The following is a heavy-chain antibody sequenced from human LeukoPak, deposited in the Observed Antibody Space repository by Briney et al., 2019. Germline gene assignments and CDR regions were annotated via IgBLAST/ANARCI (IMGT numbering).Heavy chain of an antibody. Sequence: VASVKVSCKASGGTFSSYAISWVRQAPGQGLEWMGGIIPIFGTANYAQKFQGRVTITADESTSTAYMELSSLRSEDTAVYYGAREAYCGGDCSNFDYWGQGTLVTVSS. J-gene: IGHJ4*02. CDR2: IIPIFGTA. CDR3: AREAYCGGDCSNFDY. V-gene: IGHV1-69*13. CDR1: GGTFSSYA. D-gene: IGHD2-21*02.